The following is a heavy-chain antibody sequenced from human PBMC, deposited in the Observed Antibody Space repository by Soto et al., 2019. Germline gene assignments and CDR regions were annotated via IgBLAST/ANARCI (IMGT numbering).Heavy chain of an antibody. V-gene: IGHV4-59*01. CDR3: ARGQRNYDFWSGYYEGGTYYFDY. Sequence: QVQLQESGPGLVKPSETLSLTCTVSGGSISSYYWSWIRQPPGKGLEWIGYIYYSGSTNYNPSLKSRVTISVDTSKNQFSLKLSSVTAADTAVYYCARGQRNYDFWSGYYEGGTYYFDYWGQGTLVTVSS. D-gene: IGHD3-3*01. CDR2: IYYSGST. CDR1: GGSISSYY. J-gene: IGHJ4*02.